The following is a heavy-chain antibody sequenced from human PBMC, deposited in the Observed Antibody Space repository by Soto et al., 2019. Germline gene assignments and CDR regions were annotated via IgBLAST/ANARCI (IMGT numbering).Heavy chain of an antibody. Sequence: QVQLVQSGAEVKKPGSSVKVSCKASGGTFSSYAISWVRQAPGQGLEWMGGIIPISGTANYAQKFQGRVTITADESTSTAYMELSSLRSEDTAVYYCARTGCYRGGSCYSGDYWGQGTLVTVSS. CDR3: ARTGCYRGGSCYSGDY. CDR1: GGTFSSYA. D-gene: IGHD2-15*01. CDR2: IIPISGTA. V-gene: IGHV1-69*01. J-gene: IGHJ4*02.